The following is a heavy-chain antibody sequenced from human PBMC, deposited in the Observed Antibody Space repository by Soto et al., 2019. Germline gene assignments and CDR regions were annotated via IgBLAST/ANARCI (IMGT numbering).Heavy chain of an antibody. Sequence: EVQLLESGGGLVQPGGSLSLSCAASGFTFSSYAMSWVRQAPGKGLEWVSAFSGSGGSTYYADSVKGRFTISRDNSKNTLYLQMNSLRAEDTAVYYCAKDRGAYCGGDCYPNFDYWGQGTLVTVSS. CDR3: AKDRGAYCGGDCYPNFDY. J-gene: IGHJ4*02. CDR1: GFTFSSYA. V-gene: IGHV3-23*01. D-gene: IGHD2-21*01. CDR2: FSGSGGST.